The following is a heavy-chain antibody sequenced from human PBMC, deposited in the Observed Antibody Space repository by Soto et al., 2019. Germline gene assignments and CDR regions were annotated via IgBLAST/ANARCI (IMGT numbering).Heavy chain of an antibody. D-gene: IGHD6-13*01. J-gene: IGHJ1*01. V-gene: IGHV1-2*02. CDR1: GYFFNDYH. CDR3: AKELAAAGAFQR. Sequence: ASVKVSCKTSGYFFNDYHMHWVRKAPGQGLEWMGWINPKNGDTNYAQKFQDRVTMTRDTSISTVYIELSRLTSDDTAVYYCAKELAAAGAFQRWGQGTLVTVSS. CDR2: INPKNGDT.